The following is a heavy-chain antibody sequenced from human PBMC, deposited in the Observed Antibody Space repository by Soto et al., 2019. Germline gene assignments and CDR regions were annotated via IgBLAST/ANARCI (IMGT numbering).Heavy chain of an antibody. Sequence: PGGSLRLSCAASGFTFDDYAMHWVRQAPGKGLEWVASISWNSGSIGYADSVKGRFTISRDNAKNSLSLQMNSLRPEDTALYYCARDPGYSYGDPFDYWGQGTLVTVSS. D-gene: IGHD5-18*01. CDR1: GFTFDDYA. J-gene: IGHJ4*02. CDR2: ISWNSGSI. CDR3: ARDPGYSYGDPFDY. V-gene: IGHV3-9*01.